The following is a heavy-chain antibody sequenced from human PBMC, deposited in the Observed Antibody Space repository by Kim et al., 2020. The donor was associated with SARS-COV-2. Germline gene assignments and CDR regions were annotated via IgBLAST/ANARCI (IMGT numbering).Heavy chain of an antibody. J-gene: IGHJ5*02. CDR2: IYHSGST. Sequence: SETLSLTCAVSGGSISSSNWWSWVRQPPGKGLEWIGEIYHSGSTNYNPSLKSRVTISVDKSKNQFSLKLSSVTAADTAVYYCARVELWFGELLDVSWFDPWGQGTLVTVSS. CDR1: GGSISSSNW. V-gene: IGHV4-4*02. D-gene: IGHD3-10*01. CDR3: ARVELWFGELLDVSWFDP.